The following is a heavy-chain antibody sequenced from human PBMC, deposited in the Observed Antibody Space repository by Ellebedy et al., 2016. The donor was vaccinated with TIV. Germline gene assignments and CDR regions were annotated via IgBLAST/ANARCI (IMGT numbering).Heavy chain of an antibody. Sequence: GGSLRLXXAASGFNFGSYAVTWVRHAPGKGLEWASSISGTGLSTYYGDSVKGRFTISRHNSKNTLYLQMNSLRVEDTAVYYCAKWGGWDFGNFGGENWFDPWGQGTLVTVST. CDR2: ISGTGLST. CDR1: GFNFGSYA. D-gene: IGHD3-10*01. CDR3: AKWGGWDFGNFGGENWFDP. V-gene: IGHV3-23*01. J-gene: IGHJ5*02.